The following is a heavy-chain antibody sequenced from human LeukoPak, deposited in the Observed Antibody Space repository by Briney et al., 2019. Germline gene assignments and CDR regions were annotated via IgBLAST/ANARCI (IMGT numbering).Heavy chain of an antibody. CDR1: GYTIDGYY. CDR3: AREHLLGGSYSGDAFDI. V-gene: IGHV1-2*02. D-gene: IGHD1-26*01. CDR2: INPNRGGL. Sequence: ASVNFSCKAYGYTIDGYYMHWLRQAPGQGHEWRGWINPNRGGLKYEQKLQGRVTMPSDTPISSPHLELSRLRSDDTAVYYCAREHLLGGSYSGDAFDIWGQGTMVTVSS. J-gene: IGHJ3*02.